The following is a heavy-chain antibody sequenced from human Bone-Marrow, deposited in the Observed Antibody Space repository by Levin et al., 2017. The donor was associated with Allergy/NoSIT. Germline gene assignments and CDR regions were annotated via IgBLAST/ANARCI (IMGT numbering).Heavy chain of an antibody. Sequence: GGSLRLSCAASGFTFSSYAVHWVRQAPGKGLQWVAVISYDGTKKDYADSVKGRFTISRDTSKNTLYLQMNSLRPDDTAVYYCAGEWESYGMDVWGQGTTVTVSS. CDR2: ISYDGTKK. J-gene: IGHJ6*02. D-gene: IGHD1-26*01. CDR1: GFTFSSYA. V-gene: IGHV3-30-3*01. CDR3: AGEWESYGMDV.